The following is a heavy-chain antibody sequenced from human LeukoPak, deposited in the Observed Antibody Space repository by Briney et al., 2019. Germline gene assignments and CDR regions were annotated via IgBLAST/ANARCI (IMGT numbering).Heavy chain of an antibody. CDR1: GFIFSDYY. V-gene: IGHV3-11*01. Sequence: PGGSLRLFCAASGFIFSDYYMSWIRQAPGKGLEWVSDISSSGSTIYYADSVKGRFTISRDNAKNSLYLQMNSLRAEDTAVYYCARKPPPDYYYMDVWGKGTTVTVSS. CDR2: ISSSGSTI. CDR3: ARKPPPDYYYMDV. J-gene: IGHJ6*03.